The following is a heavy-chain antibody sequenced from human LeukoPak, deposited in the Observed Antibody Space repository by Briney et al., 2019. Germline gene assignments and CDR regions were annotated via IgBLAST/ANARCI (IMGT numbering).Heavy chain of an antibody. Sequence: PGGSLRLSCAASGFTVSSNYMSWVRQAPGKGLEWVSVIYSGGSTYYADSVKGRITISRDNSKNTLYLQMNSLRAEDTAVYYCARGRVTMVRGVIITPGAFDIWGQGTMVTVSS. J-gene: IGHJ3*02. D-gene: IGHD3-10*01. CDR2: IYSGGST. V-gene: IGHV3-53*01. CDR3: ARGRVTMVRGVIITPGAFDI. CDR1: GFTVSSNY.